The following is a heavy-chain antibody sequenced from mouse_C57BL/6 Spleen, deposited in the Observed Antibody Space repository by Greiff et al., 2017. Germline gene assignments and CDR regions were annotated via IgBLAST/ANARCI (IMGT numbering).Heavy chain of an antibody. CDR1: GFTFSSYA. CDR3: AREGGTTDYFDY. CDR2: ISDGGSYT. D-gene: IGHD1-1*01. J-gene: IGHJ2*01. Sequence: EVKLVESGGGLVKPGGSLKLSCAASGFTFSSYAMSWVRQTPEKRLEWVATISDGGSYTYYPDNVKGRFTISRDNAKNNLYLQMSHLKSEDTAMYYCAREGGTTDYFDYWGQGTTLTVSS. V-gene: IGHV5-4*01.